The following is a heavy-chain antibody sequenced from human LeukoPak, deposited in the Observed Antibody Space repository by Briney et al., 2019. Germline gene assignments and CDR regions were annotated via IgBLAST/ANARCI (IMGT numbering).Heavy chain of an antibody. CDR3: ARGPVSSHGMDV. CDR1: GYTFTSYD. V-gene: IGHV1-8*01. J-gene: IGHJ6*02. CDR2: KSPNSGRT. Sequence: ASVKVSCKASGYTFTSYDINWLRQATGQGLEWMGFKSPNSGRTGFAQKFQGRFTMTTDTSISTAYMELSSLTSEDTAVYYCARGPVSSHGMDVWGQGTTVTVS.